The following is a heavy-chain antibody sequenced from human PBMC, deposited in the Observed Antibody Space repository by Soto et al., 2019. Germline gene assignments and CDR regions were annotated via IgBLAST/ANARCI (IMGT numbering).Heavy chain of an antibody. Sequence: WETLSLTCTVSGGSISSSSYYWGWIRQPPGKGLEWIGSIYYSGSTYYNPSLKSRVTISVDTSKNQFSLKLSSVTAADTAVYYCARSHYFDYWGQGALVTVSS. CDR1: GGSISSSSYY. CDR2: IYYSGST. J-gene: IGHJ4*02. V-gene: IGHV4-39*01. CDR3: ARSHYFDY.